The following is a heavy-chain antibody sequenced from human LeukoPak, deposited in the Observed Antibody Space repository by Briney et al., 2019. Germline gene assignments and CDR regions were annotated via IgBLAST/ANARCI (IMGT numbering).Heavy chain of an antibody. CDR2: IYFSGST. CDR1: RGSISISSSY. CDR3: ARQRWSIAARHLGE. V-gene: IGHV4-39*01. D-gene: IGHD6-6*01. Sequence: SETLCLTRTVSRGSISISSSYWGWIRPPPGKGLEWVGCIYFSGSTYYNPSLKSRVSLSVDTSTNQFSLQLSAVSAPDTAVYYCARQRWSIAARHLGEWGQGTLVTVSS. J-gene: IGHJ4*02.